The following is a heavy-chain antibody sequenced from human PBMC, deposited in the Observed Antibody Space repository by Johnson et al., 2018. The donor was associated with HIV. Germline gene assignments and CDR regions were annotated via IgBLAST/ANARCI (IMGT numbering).Heavy chain of an antibody. J-gene: IGHJ3*02. Sequence: VQLVESGGGLVQPGRSLRLSCAASGFTFDDYAMHWVRQAPGKGLEWVSGISWNSGSIGYEDSVKGRFTISRDNAKNSLYLQMNSLRAEDTALYYCAKVPDLLNWEANAFDIWGQGTMVTVSS. CDR2: ISWNSGSI. V-gene: IGHV3-9*01. CDR3: AKVPDLLNWEANAFDI. D-gene: IGHD7-27*01. CDR1: GFTFDDYA.